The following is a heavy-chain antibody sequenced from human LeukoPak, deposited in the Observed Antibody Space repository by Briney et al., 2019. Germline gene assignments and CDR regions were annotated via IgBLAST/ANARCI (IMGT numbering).Heavy chain of an antibody. Sequence: GRSLRLSCAASGFTFSSYGMHWVRQAPGKGLEWVAVISYDGSNKYYADSVKGRFTISRDNSKNTLYLQVNSLRAEDTAVYYCAKDYVVGATISYYFDYWGQGTLVTVSS. D-gene: IGHD1-26*01. J-gene: IGHJ4*02. CDR3: AKDYVVGATISYYFDY. V-gene: IGHV3-30*18. CDR2: ISYDGSNK. CDR1: GFTFSSYG.